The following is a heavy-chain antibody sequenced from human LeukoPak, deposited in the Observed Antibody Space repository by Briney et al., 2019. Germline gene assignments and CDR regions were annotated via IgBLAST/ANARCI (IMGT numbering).Heavy chain of an antibody. D-gene: IGHD1-26*01. Sequence: ASVTVSCKASGYTFTGYYIHWVRQAPGQGLEWMGWINPNSGGTNYAQKFQGRVTMTRDTSINTAYMEVTRLKSDDTAIYYCARGPPLVIVGGTTADYWGQGTLVTVSS. V-gene: IGHV1-2*02. CDR3: ARGPPLVIVGGTTADY. J-gene: IGHJ4*02. CDR1: GYTFTGYY. CDR2: INPNSGGT.